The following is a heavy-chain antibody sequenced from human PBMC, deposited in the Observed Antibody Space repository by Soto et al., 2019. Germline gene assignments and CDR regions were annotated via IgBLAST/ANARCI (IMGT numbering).Heavy chain of an antibody. J-gene: IGHJ4*02. Sequence: ELQLVQSGAEVIKPGESLKISCKGSGYNFANYWIGWVRQMPGKCLEWMGLIYPGNSDTRYSPAFQGQGTISADTSISSPHLEWRSLKASDTAIHYLTIHVYYYVLKNKYWGQRTLVRVTS. CDR3: TIHVYYYVLKNKY. V-gene: IGHV5-51*01. CDR1: GYNFANYW. D-gene: IGHD3-10*02. CDR2: IYPGNSDT.